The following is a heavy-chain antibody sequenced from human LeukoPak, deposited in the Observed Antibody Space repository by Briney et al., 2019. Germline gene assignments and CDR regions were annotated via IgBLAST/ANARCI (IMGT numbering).Heavy chain of an antibody. Sequence: PSGTLSLTCAVSGGSISSSNWWSWVRQPPGKGLEWIGETYHSGSTNYNPSLKSRVTISVDKSKNQFSLKLSSVTAADTAVYYCARGKYCSGGTCYTPRYYFDYWGQGTLVTVSS. D-gene: IGHD2-15*01. J-gene: IGHJ4*02. CDR2: TYHSGST. V-gene: IGHV4-4*02. CDR1: GGSISSSNW. CDR3: ARGKYCSGGTCYTPRYYFDY.